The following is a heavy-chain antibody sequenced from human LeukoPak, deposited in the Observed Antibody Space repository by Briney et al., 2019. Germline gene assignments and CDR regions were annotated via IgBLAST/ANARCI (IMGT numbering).Heavy chain of an antibody. V-gene: IGHV4-59*01. D-gene: IGHD1-26*01. J-gene: IGHJ5*02. CDR3: ARIVFRYWFDP. CDR2: IYYSGST. Sequence: SETLSLTCTVSGGSIRSYYWGWIRQPPGKGLEWIGYIYYSGSTNYNPSLKSRVTISVDTSKNQFSLKLSSVTAADTAVYYCARIVFRYWFDPWGQGTLVTVSS. CDR1: GGSIRSYY.